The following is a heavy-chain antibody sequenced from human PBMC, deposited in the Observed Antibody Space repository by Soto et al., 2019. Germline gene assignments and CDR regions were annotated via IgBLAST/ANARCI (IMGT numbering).Heavy chain of an antibody. CDR2: AIYRSKWSN. J-gene: IGHJ3*01. D-gene: IGHD2-15*01. V-gene: IGHV6-1*01. CDR3: ARGKYSGFDV. CDR1: GDSLFSDGFA. Sequence: PSQTLSLPCVISGDSLFSDGFACNFIRQSPSRGLEWLGRAIYRSKWSNDYAASVKGRITVNPDTSKNQFSLHLNSVTPEDTAVYYCARGKYSGFDVWGQGTMVTVSS.